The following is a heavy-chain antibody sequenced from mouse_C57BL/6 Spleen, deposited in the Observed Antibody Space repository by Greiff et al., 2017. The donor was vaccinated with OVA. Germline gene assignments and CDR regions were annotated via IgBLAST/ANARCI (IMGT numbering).Heavy chain of an antibody. CDR1: GYSITSGYY. V-gene: IGHV3-6*01. J-gene: IGHJ1*03. Sequence: EVQLQESGPGLVKPSQSLSLTCSVTGYSITSGYYWNWIRQFPGNKLEWMGYISYDGSNNYNPSLKKRISITRDTSKNQFFLKLNSVTTEDTATYYCARNYGSSHWYFDVWGTGTTVTVSS. D-gene: IGHD1-1*01. CDR2: ISYDGSN. CDR3: ARNYGSSHWYFDV.